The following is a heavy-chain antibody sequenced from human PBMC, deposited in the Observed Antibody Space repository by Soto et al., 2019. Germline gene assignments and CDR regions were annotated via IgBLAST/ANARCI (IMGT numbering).Heavy chain of an antibody. D-gene: IGHD1-26*01. V-gene: IGHV3-30*03. CDR2: ISYDGSNK. CDR3: ARDSVGATKWLDGMDV. J-gene: IGHJ6*02. Sequence: GGSLRLSCAASGFTFSSYGMHWVRQAPGKGLEWVAVISYDGSNKYYADSVKGRFTISRDNSKNTRYLQMNSLRAEDTAVYYCARDSVGATKWLDGMDVWGQGTTVTVSS. CDR1: GFTFSSYG.